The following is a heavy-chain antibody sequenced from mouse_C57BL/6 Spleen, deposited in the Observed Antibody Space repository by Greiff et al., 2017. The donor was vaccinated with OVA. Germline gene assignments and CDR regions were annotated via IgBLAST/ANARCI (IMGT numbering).Heavy chain of an antibody. CDR3: TGFYYYGSSYGAWFAY. CDR2: IRLKSDNYAT. J-gene: IGHJ3*01. CDR1: GFTFSNYW. D-gene: IGHD1-1*01. Sequence: EVKLVESGGGLVQPGGSMKLSCVASGFTFSNYWMNWVRQSPEKGLEWVAQIRLKSDNYATHYAESVKGRFTISRDDSKSSVYLQMNNLRAEDTGIYYCTGFYYYGSSYGAWFAYWGQGTLVTVSA. V-gene: IGHV6-3*01.